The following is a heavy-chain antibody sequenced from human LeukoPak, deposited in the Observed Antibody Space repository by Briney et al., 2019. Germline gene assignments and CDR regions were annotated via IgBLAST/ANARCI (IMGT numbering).Heavy chain of an antibody. J-gene: IGHJ4*02. CDR3: ARGYSYAIDY. D-gene: IGHD5-18*01. Sequence: PSETLSLTCTVSGDSTSSDRYYGGWVRQPPGKGLEWIGSIYYSGSTYYNPSLKSRVTISVDTSKNQFSLKLSSVTAADTAVYYCARGYSYAIDYWGQGTLVTVSS. CDR1: GDSTSSDRYY. CDR2: IYYSGST. V-gene: IGHV4-39*01.